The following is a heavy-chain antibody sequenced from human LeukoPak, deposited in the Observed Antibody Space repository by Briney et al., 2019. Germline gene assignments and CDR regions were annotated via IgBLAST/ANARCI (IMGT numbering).Heavy chain of an antibody. D-gene: IGHD4-17*01. CDR2: VLGSGVPT. Sequence: PGRSLRLSCAASGFTFSSYGMHWVRQAPGKGLEWVATVLGSGVPTYYAESVQGRFTISRDNSKNTLYLQMSSLRAEDTAIYYCAKDPNGDYIGTFDIWGQGTMVIVS. J-gene: IGHJ3*02. CDR3: AKDPNGDYIGTFDI. CDR1: GFTFSSYG. V-gene: IGHV3-23*01.